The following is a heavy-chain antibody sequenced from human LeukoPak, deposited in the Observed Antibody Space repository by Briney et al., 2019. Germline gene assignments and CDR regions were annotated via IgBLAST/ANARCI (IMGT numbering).Heavy chain of an antibody. CDR3: ARYGTSSGYYSGDYFDY. V-gene: IGHV4-34*01. Sequence: PSETLSLTCAVYGGSFSDYFWGWIRQPPGKGLEWIGEINHSGSTNYNPSLKSRVTISVDTSKNQFSLKLSSVTAADTAVYYCARYGTSSGYYSGDYFDYWGQGTLVTVSS. D-gene: IGHD3-22*01. J-gene: IGHJ4*02. CDR1: GGSFSDYF. CDR2: INHSGST.